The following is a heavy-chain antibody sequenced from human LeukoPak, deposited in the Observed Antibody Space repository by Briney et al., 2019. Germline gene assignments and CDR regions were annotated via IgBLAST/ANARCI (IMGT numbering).Heavy chain of an antibody. J-gene: IGHJ4*02. CDR3: ARDIFHWGDYGDSFDY. CDR1: GYTFTSYG. Sequence: ASVKVSCKASGYTFTSYGISWVRQAPGQGLEWMGWISAYNGNTNYAQKLQGRVTMTTDTSTSTAYMERRSMRSDDTAVYYCARDIFHWGDYGDSFDYWGQGALVTVSS. D-gene: IGHD4-17*01. V-gene: IGHV1-18*01. CDR2: ISAYNGNT.